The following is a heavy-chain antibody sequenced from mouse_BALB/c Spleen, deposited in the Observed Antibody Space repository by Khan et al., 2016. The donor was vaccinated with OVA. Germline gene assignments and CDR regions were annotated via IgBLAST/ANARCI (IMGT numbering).Heavy chain of an antibody. V-gene: IGHV9-1*02. J-gene: IGHJ4*01. Sequence: QIQLVQSGPELKKPGETVKISCKASGYTFTNYGMNWVKQAPGKGLKWMGWINTYTGEPTYADDFKGRFAFSLETSASTAYLQINNLKNEDMGTYFCARQVRRYAMDYWGQGTSVTVSS. CDR3: ARQVRRYAMDY. D-gene: IGHD1-2*01. CDR1: GYTFTNYG. CDR2: INTYTGEP.